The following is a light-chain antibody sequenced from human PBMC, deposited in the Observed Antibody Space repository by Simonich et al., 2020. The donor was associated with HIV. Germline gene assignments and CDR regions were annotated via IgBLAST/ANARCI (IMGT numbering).Light chain of an antibody. CDR3: QSYDSSNQV. CDR2: EDN. CDR1: SGSIASNY. V-gene: IGLV6-57*03. J-gene: IGLJ3*02. Sequence: NFMLTQPHSVSESPGKTVTISCTRSSGSIASNYVQWYQQRPGIAPTPVIYEDNQRPSWVPDRFSGSIDSSSNSASLTISGLKTEDEADYYCQSYDSSNQVFGGGTKLTVL.